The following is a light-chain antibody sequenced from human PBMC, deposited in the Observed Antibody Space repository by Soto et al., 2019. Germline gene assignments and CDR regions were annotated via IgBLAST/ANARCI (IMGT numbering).Light chain of an antibody. CDR3: GTWDSSLSGVV. CDR1: SSNIGNNY. Sequence: QSVLTQPPSVSAAPGQKVTISCSGSSSNIGNNYVSWYQQLPGTAPKLLIYDNNKRPSGIPDRFSGSKSGTSATLGITGLQTGDDADYYCGTWDSSLSGVVFGGGTKLTVL. V-gene: IGLV1-51*01. J-gene: IGLJ2*01. CDR2: DNN.